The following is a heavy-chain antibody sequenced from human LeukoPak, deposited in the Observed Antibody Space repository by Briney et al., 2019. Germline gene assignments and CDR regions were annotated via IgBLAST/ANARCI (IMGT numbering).Heavy chain of an antibody. V-gene: IGHV3-30-3*01. CDR1: GFIFSNYA. CDR2: ISYDGSNK. D-gene: IGHD1-14*01. J-gene: IGHJ4*02. CDR3: AREGDAGANFDY. Sequence: GGSLRPSCAASGFIFSNYAMHWVRQAPGKGLEWVAVISYDGSNKYYADSVKGRFTISRDNSKNTLYLQMNSLRAEDTAVYYCAREGDAGANFDYWGQGTLVTVSS.